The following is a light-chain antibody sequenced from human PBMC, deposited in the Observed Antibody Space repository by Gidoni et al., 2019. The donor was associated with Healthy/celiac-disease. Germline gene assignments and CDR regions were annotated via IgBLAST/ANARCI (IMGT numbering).Light chain of an antibody. CDR2: GAS. CDR3: QQYGSSRYT. Sequence: IVLTQSPGTLSLSPGERATLSCSASQSVRSSYLAWYQQKPGQAPRLLIYGASSRATGIPDRFSGSGSGTDFTLTISRLEPEDFAVYYCQQYGSSRYTFXQXTKLEIK. CDR1: QSVRSSY. J-gene: IGKJ2*01. V-gene: IGKV3-20*01.